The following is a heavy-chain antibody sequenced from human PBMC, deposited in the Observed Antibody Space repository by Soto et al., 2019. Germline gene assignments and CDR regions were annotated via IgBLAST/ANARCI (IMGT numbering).Heavy chain of an antibody. J-gene: IGHJ5*02. CDR3: ARALLVPAAMPNNWFDP. CDR2: IYYSGST. Sequence: QMQLQESGPGLVKPSQTLSLTCTVSGGSISSGDYYWSSIRQPPGKGLEWIGYIYYSGSTYYSPSLKSRVTISVDTCKNQFSLKLSSVTAADTAVYYCARALLVPAAMPNNWFDPWGQGTLVTVSS. D-gene: IGHD2-2*01. V-gene: IGHV4-30-4*01. CDR1: GGSISSGDYY.